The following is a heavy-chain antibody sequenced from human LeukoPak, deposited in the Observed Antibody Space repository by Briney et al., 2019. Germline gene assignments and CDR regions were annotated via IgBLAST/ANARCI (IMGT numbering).Heavy chain of an antibody. CDR3: ARGTVGALYYFDY. CDR1: GGTFSSYA. D-gene: IGHD1-26*01. V-gene: IGHV1-69*05. J-gene: IGHJ4*02. CDR2: IIPIFGTA. Sequence: SVKVSCKASGGTFSSYAISWVRQAPGQGPEWMGGIIPIFGTANYAQKFQGRVTITTDESTSTAYMELSSLRSEDTAVYYCARGTVGALYYFDYWGQGTLVTLSS.